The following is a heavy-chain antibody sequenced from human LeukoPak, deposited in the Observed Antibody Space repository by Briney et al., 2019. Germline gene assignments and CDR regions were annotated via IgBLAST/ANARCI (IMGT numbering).Heavy chain of an antibody. D-gene: IGHD3-22*01. J-gene: IGHJ4*02. CDR2: ISAYNGDT. CDR1: GHTFTTYG. CDR3: ARVERDSSGYYYSLLEGY. V-gene: IGHV1-18*01. Sequence: ASVKVSCKASGHTFTTYGVTWVRQAPGQGLEWMGWISAYNGDTSYAQKLQGRVTMTTDTSTNTAYMELRSLRSDDTAVYYCARVERDSSGYYYSLLEGYWGQGTLVTVSS.